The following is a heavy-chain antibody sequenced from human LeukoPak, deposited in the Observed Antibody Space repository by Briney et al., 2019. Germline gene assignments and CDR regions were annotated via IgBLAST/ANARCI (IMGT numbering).Heavy chain of an antibody. CDR1: GYTFTDHF. CDR2: IYPKSGVR. D-gene: IGHD1-1*01. CDR3: ARGKYKNAVDY. Sequence: ASVEVSCKPSGYTFTDHFIHWLRQAPGEGLEWMGRIYPKSGVRNYPQKFQGRVAMTTDTSINTVYMELTSLRSDDTAVYYCARGKYKNAVDYWGQGTRVTVST. J-gene: IGHJ4*02. V-gene: IGHV1-2*06.